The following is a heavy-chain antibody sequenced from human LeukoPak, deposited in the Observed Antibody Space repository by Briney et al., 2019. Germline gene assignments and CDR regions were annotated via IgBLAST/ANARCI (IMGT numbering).Heavy chain of an antibody. CDR3: ARVKADYSGWYEFDY. J-gene: IGHJ4*02. CDR1: GYSISSGYY. CDR2: IYHSGST. V-gene: IGHV4-38-2*02. Sequence: SETLSLTCTVSGYSISSGYYWGWIRQPPGKGLEWIGSIYHSGSTYYNPSLKSRVTISMDTSNDQFSLELRSVTTADTAVYYCARVKADYSGWYEFDYWGQGTLVTVSS. D-gene: IGHD6-19*01.